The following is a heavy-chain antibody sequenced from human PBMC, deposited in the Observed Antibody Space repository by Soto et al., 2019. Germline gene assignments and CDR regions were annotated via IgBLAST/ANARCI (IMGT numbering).Heavy chain of an antibody. Sequence: AESLTIFCVAHGPSFNDAVFSSVRHAPGEGVEWVGRIKTSAGGGATDYAAPVQGRFTISREDSTNALYLHMNSLRTEDTAIYYCTTGSVEGIWAQGTTVTVSS. CDR1: GPSFNDAV. CDR3: TTGSVEGI. J-gene: IGHJ6*02. CDR2: IKTSAGGGAT. V-gene: IGHV3-15*07. D-gene: IGHD2-15*01.